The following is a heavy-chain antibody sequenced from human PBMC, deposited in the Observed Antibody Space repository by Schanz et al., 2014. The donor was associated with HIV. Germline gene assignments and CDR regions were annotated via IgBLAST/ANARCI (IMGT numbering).Heavy chain of an antibody. V-gene: IGHV4-31*03. CDR3: ARAGDISGYYIDY. CDR2: IYYSGST. J-gene: IGHJ4*02. D-gene: IGHD3-22*01. CDR1: GDSISSGGYY. Sequence: QVQLQESGPGLVKPSQTLSLTCTVSGDSISSGGYYWSWIRQHPGKGLEWIGYIYYSGSTYYNPSLKSRVTMSVDTSENHFSLKLSSATVADTAVYYCARAGDISGYYIDYWGQGTLVTVSS.